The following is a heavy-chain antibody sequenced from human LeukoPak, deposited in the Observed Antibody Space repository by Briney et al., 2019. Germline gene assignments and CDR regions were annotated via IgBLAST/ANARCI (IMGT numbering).Heavy chain of an antibody. CDR1: GFTFSNYG. D-gene: IGHD6-13*01. V-gene: IGHV3-30*03. J-gene: IGHJ4*02. Sequence: GRSLRLSCAASGFTFSNYGMHWVRQAPGKGLEWVAVVSYDGSKKYYTDSVKGRFSISRDNSKNTLYLQMNSLRAEDTAVYYCARSISGYSSSWYKGHFDYWGQGTLVTVSS. CDR3: ARSISGYSSSWYKGHFDY. CDR2: VSYDGSKK.